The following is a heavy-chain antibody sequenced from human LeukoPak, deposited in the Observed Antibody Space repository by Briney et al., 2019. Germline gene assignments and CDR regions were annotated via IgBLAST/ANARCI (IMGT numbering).Heavy chain of an antibody. V-gene: IGHV4-38-2*01. J-gene: IGHJ6*03. Sequence: SETLSLTCAVSGYSISSGYYWGWIRHPPGKGLEWIGSIYHSGSPYYNPSLKSRVTMSVDTSKNHFSLKLSSVTAADTAVYYCARHAGSYGDYYYYMDVWGKGTTVAV. CDR1: GYSISSGYY. CDR3: ARHAGSYGDYYYYMDV. D-gene: IGHD4-17*01. CDR2: IYHSGSP.